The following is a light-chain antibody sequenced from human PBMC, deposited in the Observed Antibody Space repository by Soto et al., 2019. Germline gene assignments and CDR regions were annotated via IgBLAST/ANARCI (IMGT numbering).Light chain of an antibody. Sequence: QSALTQPPSASGSLGQSVTISCTGTSSDVGGYNYVSWHQQHPGKAPKLTIYEVTKRPSGVSDRFSGSKSGNTASLTVSVLQAEDEADYYCSSFAGGGNPVLFGGGTKLTVL. CDR1: SSDVGGYNY. V-gene: IGLV2-8*01. CDR2: EVT. J-gene: IGLJ2*01. CDR3: SSFAGGGNPVL.